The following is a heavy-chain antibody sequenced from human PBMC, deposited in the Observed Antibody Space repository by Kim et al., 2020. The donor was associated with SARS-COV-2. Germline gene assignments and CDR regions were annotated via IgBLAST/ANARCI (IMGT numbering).Heavy chain of an antibody. CDR2: LNWNGGSI. D-gene: IGHD2-15*01. Sequence: GGSLRLSCEASAFTFDDYAMHWVRQAPGKGLEWVSGLNWNGGSIGYADSVKGRFTIPRDNAKNSLYLQMNSLRVGDTALYYCAKDRGSGGSSIDYWGQGTVVTVSS. CDR3: AKDRGSGGSSIDY. V-gene: IGHV3-9*01. J-gene: IGHJ4*02. CDR1: AFTFDDYA.